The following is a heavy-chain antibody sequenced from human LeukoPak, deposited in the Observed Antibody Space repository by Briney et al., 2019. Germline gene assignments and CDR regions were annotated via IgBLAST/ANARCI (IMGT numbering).Heavy chain of an antibody. CDR1: VYTFTSYG. CDR3: ARDCSSTSCYWTNYYYYYGMDV. Sequence: GASVKVSCKASVYTFTSYGISWVRQAPGQGLECMGWISAYNGDTNYAQKLKGRVTMTTDTSTSTAYMELRSLRSDDTAVYYCARDCSSTSCYWTNYYYYYGMDVWGQGTTVTVSS. J-gene: IGHJ6*02. V-gene: IGHV1-18*01. D-gene: IGHD2-2*01. CDR2: ISAYNGDT.